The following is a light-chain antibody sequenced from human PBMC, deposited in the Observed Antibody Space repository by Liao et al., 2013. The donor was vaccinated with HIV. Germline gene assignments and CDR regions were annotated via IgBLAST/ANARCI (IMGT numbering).Light chain of an antibody. J-gene: IGLJ1*01. Sequence: SYELTQPPSVSVSPGQTASITCSGDKLGYKYASWYQQKPGQAPVLVIYQDNKRPSGIPERFSGSNYGNTATLTISGTQAMDEADYYCQAWDSSTGVFGAGTTVTV. CDR3: QAWDSSTGV. V-gene: IGLV3-1*01. CDR2: QDN. CDR1: KLGYKY.